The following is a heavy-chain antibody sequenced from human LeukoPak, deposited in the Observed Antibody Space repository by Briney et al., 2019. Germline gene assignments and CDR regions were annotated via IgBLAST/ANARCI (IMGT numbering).Heavy chain of an antibody. CDR2: ISGSGGST. Sequence: GGSLRLSCAASGFTFSNYAMSWVRQVPGKGLEWVSTISGSGGSTYYADSLKGRFSISRDNSKNTLFLQMKSLRAEDTAVYYCAKERWYTSGLGTLDYWGQGTLVTVST. V-gene: IGHV3-23*01. CDR3: AKERWYTSGLGTLDY. D-gene: IGHD6-19*01. J-gene: IGHJ4*02. CDR1: GFTFSNYA.